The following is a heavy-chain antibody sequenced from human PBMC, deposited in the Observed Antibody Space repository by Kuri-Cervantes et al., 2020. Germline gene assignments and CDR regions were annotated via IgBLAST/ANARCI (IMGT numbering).Heavy chain of an antibody. CDR1: GFTFSSYA. D-gene: IGHD1-26*01. V-gene: IGHV3-33*08. Sequence: GGSLTLSCAASGFTFSSYAMHWVRQTPGKGLEWVAVRWYDGSNKYYADSVKGRFTISRDNSKNTLYLQMNSLRAEDTAVYFCARDPPGLVPEDYWGQGTLVTVSS. CDR3: ARDPPGLVPEDY. J-gene: IGHJ4*02. CDR2: RWYDGSNK.